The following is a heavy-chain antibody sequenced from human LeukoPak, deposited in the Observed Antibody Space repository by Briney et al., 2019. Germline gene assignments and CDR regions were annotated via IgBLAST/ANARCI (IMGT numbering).Heavy chain of an antibody. V-gene: IGHV3-64*02. CDR1: GFTFSSYA. CDR2: ISSNGVST. Sequence: GGSLRLSCAASGFTFSSYAVHWVGQAPGKGLEYVSAISSNGVSTYYADSVKGRFTISRDNSKNTLYLQMGSLRAEDMAVYYCARVAYTSGWSTFDSWGQGTLVTVSS. D-gene: IGHD6-19*01. J-gene: IGHJ4*02. CDR3: ARVAYTSGWSTFDS.